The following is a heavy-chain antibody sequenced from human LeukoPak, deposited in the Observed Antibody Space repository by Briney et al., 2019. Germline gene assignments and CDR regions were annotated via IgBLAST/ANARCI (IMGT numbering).Heavy chain of an antibody. CDR1: GYTFTGYY. CDR2: INPDNGVT. J-gene: IGHJ5*02. CDR3: ARVSRDICDWHDCGRFSLDP. V-gene: IGHV1-2*02. D-gene: IGHD1-1*01. Sequence: GASVKVSCKASGYTFTGYYMHWVRQAPGQGLEWMGCINPDNGVTNYAQKFQGRVTMTRDMSISTAYMELSRLRSDEKTVYYCARVSRDICDWHDCGRFSLDPWGQGSLVTVSS.